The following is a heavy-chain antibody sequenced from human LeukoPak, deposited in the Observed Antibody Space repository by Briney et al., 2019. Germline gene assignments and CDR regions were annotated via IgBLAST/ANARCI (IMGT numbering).Heavy chain of an antibody. Sequence: GGSLRLSCAVSGFTFSSYWMHWVRQAPGKGLEWVSYISSSGGTIYYADSVKGRFTISRDNAKNSLYLQMNSLRAEDTAVYYCAREDSSGYYESFDYWGQGTLVTVSS. CDR2: ISSSGGTI. CDR1: GFTFSSYW. J-gene: IGHJ4*02. D-gene: IGHD3-22*01. V-gene: IGHV3-48*04. CDR3: AREDSSGYYESFDY.